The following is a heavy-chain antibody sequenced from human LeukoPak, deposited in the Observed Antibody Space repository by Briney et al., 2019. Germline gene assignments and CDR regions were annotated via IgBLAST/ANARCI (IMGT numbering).Heavy chain of an antibody. J-gene: IGHJ4*02. V-gene: IGHV3-30*19. CDR3: ARARPSLDYGDH. CDR1: GFTFSSYG. CDR2: TLYDGRNK. Sequence: PGGSLRLSCAASGFTFSSYGMHWVRQAPGKGLEWVAVTLYDGRNKYYADSVKGRFTISRDNSNNTLFLQMNSLRAEDTAVYYCARARPSLDYGDHWGQGTLVTVSS.